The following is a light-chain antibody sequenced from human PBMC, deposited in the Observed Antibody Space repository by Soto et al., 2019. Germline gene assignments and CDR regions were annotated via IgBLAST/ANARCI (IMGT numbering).Light chain of an antibody. Sequence: QPVLTQPASVSGSPGQSITISCTGTSSDVGGYKYVSWYQQQSGKAPKLMIYEVSNRPSGVSNRFSGSKSGNTASLTISGLQAEDEADYYCCSYAGSSTYVFGTGTKVTVL. V-gene: IGLV2-14*01. CDR2: EVS. CDR3: CSYAGSSTYV. J-gene: IGLJ1*01. CDR1: SSDVGGYKY.